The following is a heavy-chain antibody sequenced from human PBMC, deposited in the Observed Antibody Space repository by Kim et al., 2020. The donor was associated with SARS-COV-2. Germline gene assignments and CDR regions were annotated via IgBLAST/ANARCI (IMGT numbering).Heavy chain of an antibody. CDR2: TYYRSKWYN. CDR3: ARGPRVSKLLLYGDYGTGVAPYNWFDP. J-gene: IGHJ5*02. V-gene: IGHV6-1*01. D-gene: IGHD4-17*01. Sequence: SQTLSLTCAISGDSVSSNSAAWNWIRQSPSRGLEWLGRTYYRSKWYNDYAVSVKSRITINPDTSKNQFSLQLNSVTPEDTAVYYCARGPRVSKLLLYGDYGTGVAPYNWFDPWGQGTLVTVSS. CDR1: GDSVSSNSAA.